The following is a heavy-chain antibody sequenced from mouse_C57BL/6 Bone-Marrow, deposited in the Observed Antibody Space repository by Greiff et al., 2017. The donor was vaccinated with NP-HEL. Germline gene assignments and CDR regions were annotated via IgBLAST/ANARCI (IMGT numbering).Heavy chain of an antibody. CDR2: IDPSGSET. CDR3: AREEVYYGNPYYFDY. CDR1: GYTFTSYW. Sequence: QVQLQQPGAELVRPGSSVKLSCKASGYTFTSYWMHWVKQRPIQGLEWIGNIDPSGSETHYNQKFKDKATLTVDKSSSTAYMQLSSLTSEDSAVYYCAREEVYYGNPYYFDYWGQGTTLTVSS. D-gene: IGHD2-1*01. V-gene: IGHV1-52*01. J-gene: IGHJ2*01.